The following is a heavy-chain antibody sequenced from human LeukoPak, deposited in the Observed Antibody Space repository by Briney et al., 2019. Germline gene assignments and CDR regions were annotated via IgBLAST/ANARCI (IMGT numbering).Heavy chain of an antibody. CDR3: ARASKVEAFDV. Sequence: GGSLRLSCAASGVTVSSTYMSWVRQAPGKGLEWVSVIYGGSSTYNADSVKGRFTISRDKSKNTLFLQMNSLRAEDTAVYYCARASKVEAFDVWGQGTMVTVSS. V-gene: IGHV3-66*01. CDR2: IYGGSST. D-gene: IGHD2-15*01. CDR1: GVTVSSTY. J-gene: IGHJ3*01.